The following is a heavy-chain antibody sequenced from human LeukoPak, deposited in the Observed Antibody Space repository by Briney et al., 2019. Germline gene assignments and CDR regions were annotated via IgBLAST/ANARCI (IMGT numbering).Heavy chain of an antibody. J-gene: IGHJ4*02. D-gene: IGHD4-17*01. CDR2: VYSGGST. V-gene: IGHV3-53*05. Sequence: PGGSLRLSCAASGFTVSSNYMSWVRQAPGKGLEWVSVVYSGGSTYYADSVKGRFTISRDNSKNTLYLQMNNLRPEDTAVYYCAKGPIQDYGDFYFDYWGQGALVTVSP. CDR3: AKGPIQDYGDFYFDY. CDR1: GFTVSSNY.